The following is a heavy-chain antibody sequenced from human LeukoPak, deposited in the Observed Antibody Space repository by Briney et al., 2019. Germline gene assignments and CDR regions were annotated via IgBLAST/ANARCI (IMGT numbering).Heavy chain of an antibody. J-gene: IGHJ1*01. CDR1: GFTFSSYS. CDR2: ISSSISTI. Sequence: GGSLRLSCAASGFTFSSYSMNWVRQAPGKGLEWVSYISSSISTIYYADSVKGRFTISRDNAKNSLYLQMNSLRAEDTAVYYCARVYGDYDPVFQHWGQGTLVTVSS. CDR3: ARVYGDYDPVFQH. D-gene: IGHD4-17*01. V-gene: IGHV3-48*04.